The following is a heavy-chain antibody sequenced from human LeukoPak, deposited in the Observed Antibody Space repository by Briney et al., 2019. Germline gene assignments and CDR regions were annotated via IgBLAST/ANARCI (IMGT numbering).Heavy chain of an antibody. V-gene: IGHV1-18*01. D-gene: IGHD6-13*01. CDR2: ISAYNGNT. CDR3: ARDFWSAAAGTTTTLDY. J-gene: IGHJ4*02. CDR1: GYTFTSYG. Sequence: ASVKVFCKASGYTFTSYGISWVRQAPGQGLEWMGWISAYNGNTNYAQKLQGRVTMTTDTSTSTAYMELRSLRSDDTAVYYCARDFWSAAAGTTTTLDYWGQGTLVTVSS.